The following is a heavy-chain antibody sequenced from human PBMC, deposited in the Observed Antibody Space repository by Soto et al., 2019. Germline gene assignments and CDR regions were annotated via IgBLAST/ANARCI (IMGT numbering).Heavy chain of an antibody. Sequence: TLSLTCTVSGGSISSGGYYWSWIRQHPGKGLEWIGYIYYSGSTYYNPSLKSRVTISVDTSKNQFSLKLSSVTAADTAVYYCARDSPVVVVAATKRYYYYGMDVWGQGTTVTVSS. D-gene: IGHD2-15*01. J-gene: IGHJ6*02. CDR2: IYYSGST. CDR3: ARDSPVVVVAATKRYYYYGMDV. V-gene: IGHV4-31*03. CDR1: GGSISSGGYY.